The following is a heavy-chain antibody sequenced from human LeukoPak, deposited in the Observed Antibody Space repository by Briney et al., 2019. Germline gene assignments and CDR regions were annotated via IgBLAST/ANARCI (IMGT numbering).Heavy chain of an antibody. CDR3: ARXLAXAAKPQGVDFDY. D-gene: IGHD6-19*01. CDR1: GGSFSGYY. V-gene: IGHV4-34*01. Sequence: SKTLSLTCAVYGGSFSGYYWSWIRQPPGKGLEWIGEINHSGSTNYNPSLKSRVTISVDTSKNQFSLKLSSVTAADTAVYYCARXLAXAAKPQGVDFDYWGQGTLVTVSS. J-gene: IGHJ4*02. CDR2: INHSGST.